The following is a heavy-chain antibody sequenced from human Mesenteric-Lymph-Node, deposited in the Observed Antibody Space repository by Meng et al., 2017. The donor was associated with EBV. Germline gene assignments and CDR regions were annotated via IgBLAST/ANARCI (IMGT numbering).Heavy chain of an antibody. J-gene: IGHJ4*02. D-gene: IGHD6-13*01. CDR1: GFTLNTYD. Sequence: QVHLGESGGGVVQPGKSLRLSWAASGFTLNTYDMHWVRQAPGKGLEWVAVIWYDGSNQYYADSVKGRFTISRDNSKNTLYLQMNSLRAEDTAVYYCATEVNSWSLDYWGQGTLVTVSS. CDR2: IWYDGSNQ. CDR3: ATEVNSWSLDY. V-gene: IGHV3-33*01.